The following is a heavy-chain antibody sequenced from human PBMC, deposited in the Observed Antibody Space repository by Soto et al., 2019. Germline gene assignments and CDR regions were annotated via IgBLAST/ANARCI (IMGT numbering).Heavy chain of an antibody. CDR3: ARHKDTSSRYLLPDF. D-gene: IGHD6-13*01. CDR2: IYYSGST. J-gene: IGHJ4*02. CDR1: GGSISSGTYY. Sequence: SETLSLTCTVSGGSISSGTYYWSWIRQPPGKGLEWIGYIYYSGSTNYNPSLKSRVAVSVDTSKNQFSLKVTSVTATDTAVYYCARHKDTSSRYLLPDFWGQGTLVTVSS. V-gene: IGHV4-61*01.